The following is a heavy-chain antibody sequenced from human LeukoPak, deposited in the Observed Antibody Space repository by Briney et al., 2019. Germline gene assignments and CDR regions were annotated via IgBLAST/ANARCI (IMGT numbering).Heavy chain of an antibody. CDR3: ARDNEAWYFDL. V-gene: IGHV3-43*01. Sequence: GGSLRLSCAASGFTFDDYTMHWVRQASGKGLEWVSLISWDGSSRYYADSVKGRFTISRDNSKNSLYLQMNSLRTEDTALYYCARDNEAWYFDLWGRGTPVTVSS. CDR2: ISWDGSSR. CDR1: GFTFDDYT. J-gene: IGHJ2*01.